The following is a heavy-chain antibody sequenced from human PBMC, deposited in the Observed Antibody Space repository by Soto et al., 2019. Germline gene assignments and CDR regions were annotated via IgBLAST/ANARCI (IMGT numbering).Heavy chain of an antibody. CDR1: GRSITSYS. CDR2: IYDNGIT. CDR3: ARTYDSNGYANEFDS. Sequence: QVVLQESGPGLVKPSETLSLTCSVSGRSITSYSWSWVRQPPGKGLEWIGYIYDNGITSQNPSLKSRVTMSADTSQNQSSLKLTSVTGADTAVYYCARTYDSNGYANEFDSWGQGILVTVTS. J-gene: IGHJ4*02. V-gene: IGHV4-59*12. D-gene: IGHD3-22*01.